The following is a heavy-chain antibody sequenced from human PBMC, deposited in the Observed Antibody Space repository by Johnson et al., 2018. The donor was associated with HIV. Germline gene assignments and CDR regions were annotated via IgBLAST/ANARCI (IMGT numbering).Heavy chain of an antibody. J-gene: IGHJ3*02. CDR1: GFTFSTYA. D-gene: IGHD1-1*01. Sequence: QVQLVESGGGVVQPGRSLRLSCAASGFTFSTYAMHWVRQAPGKGLEWLALISYDGTDKYYADSVKGRFTISRNNAKNSLYLQMNSLRAEDTAVYFCATVWRNEGRHAFDIWGQGTMVTVSS. CDR2: ISYDGTDK. V-gene: IGHV3-30*03. CDR3: ATVWRNEGRHAFDI.